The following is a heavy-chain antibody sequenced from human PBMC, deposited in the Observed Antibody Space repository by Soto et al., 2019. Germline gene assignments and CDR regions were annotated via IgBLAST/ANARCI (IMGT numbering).Heavy chain of an antibody. V-gene: IGHV3-23*01. CDR2: ISGSGGST. D-gene: IGHD1-26*01. J-gene: IGHJ3*02. Sequence: HPGGSLRLSCAASGFTFSSYAMSWVRQAPGKGLEWVSAISGSGGSTYYADSVKGRFTISRDNSKNTLYLQMNSLRAEDTAVYYCARAILGGHDAFDIWGQGTMVTVSS. CDR3: ARAILGGHDAFDI. CDR1: GFTFSSYA.